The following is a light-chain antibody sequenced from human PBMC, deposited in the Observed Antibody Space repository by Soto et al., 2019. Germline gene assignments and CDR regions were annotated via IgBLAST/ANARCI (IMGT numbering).Light chain of an antibody. V-gene: IGKV3-11*01. CDR2: DAS. Sequence: EIGLSMSPPSMSVSKGYRTTLSCRASQSVSSYLAWYQQKPGQAPRLLIYDASNRATGIPARFSGSGSGTDFTLTISRLETEDFAVYYCQQRSNWLTFGGGTKVDIK. CDR3: QQRSNWLT. CDR1: QSVSSY. J-gene: IGKJ4*01.